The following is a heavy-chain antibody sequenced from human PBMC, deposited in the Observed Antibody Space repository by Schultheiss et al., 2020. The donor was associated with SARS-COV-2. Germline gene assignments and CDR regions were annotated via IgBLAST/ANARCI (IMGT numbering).Heavy chain of an antibody. D-gene: IGHD1-26*01. CDR3: ARKGLLRNGYDY. V-gene: IGHV3-66*01. CDR2: IYSGGST. Sequence: GGSLRLSCAASGFTVSSNYMSWVRQAPGKGLEWVSVIYSGGSTYYADSVKGRFTISRDNSKNTLYLQMNSLRAEDTAVYYCARKGLLRNGYDYWGQGTLVTVSS. J-gene: IGHJ4*02. CDR1: GFTVSSNY.